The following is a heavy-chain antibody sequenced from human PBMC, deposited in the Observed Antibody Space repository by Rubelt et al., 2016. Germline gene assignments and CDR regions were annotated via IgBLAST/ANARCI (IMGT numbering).Heavy chain of an antibody. Sequence: QVQLVQSGAEVKKPGASVKVSCKASGYTFTSYAMHWVRQAPGQRLEWMGWINAGNGNTNYAQKLQGSVTMTTDTSTSTAYMELRSLRSDDTAVYYCAREVMAISDYWGQGTLVTVSS. V-gene: IGHV1-3*01. J-gene: IGHJ4*02. CDR3: AREVMAISDY. CDR1: GYTFTSYA. CDR2: INAGNGNT. D-gene: IGHD2-21*01.